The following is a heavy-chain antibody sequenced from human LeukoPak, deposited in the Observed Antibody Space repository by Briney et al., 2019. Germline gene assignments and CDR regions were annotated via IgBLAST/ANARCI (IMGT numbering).Heavy chain of an antibody. J-gene: IGHJ3*02. V-gene: IGHV3-23*01. D-gene: IGHD6-19*01. Sequence: GGSLRLSCAASGFTFSSYAMSWVRQAPGKGLEWGSAISGSGGSTYYADSVKGRFTISRDNSKNTLYLQMNSLRAEDTAVYYCARDRQWLVLSAFDIWGQGTMVTVSS. CDR3: ARDRQWLVLSAFDI. CDR2: ISGSGGST. CDR1: GFTFSSYA.